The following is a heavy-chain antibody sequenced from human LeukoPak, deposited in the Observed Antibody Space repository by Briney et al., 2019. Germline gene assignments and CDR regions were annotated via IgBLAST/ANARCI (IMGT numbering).Heavy chain of an antibody. CDR2: ISAYNGNT. D-gene: IGHD5-18*01. Sequence: ASVKVSCKASGYTFTSYGISWVRQAPGQGLEWMGWISAYNGNTNYAQKLQGRVTITTDTSTSTAYMELRSLRSDDTAVYYCARAGPAMEDYYYMDVWGKGTTVTVSS. J-gene: IGHJ6*03. CDR1: GYTFTSYG. CDR3: ARAGPAMEDYYYMDV. V-gene: IGHV1-18*01.